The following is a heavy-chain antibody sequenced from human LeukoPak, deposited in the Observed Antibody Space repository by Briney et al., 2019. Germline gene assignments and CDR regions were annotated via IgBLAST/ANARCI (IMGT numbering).Heavy chain of an antibody. CDR2: ISGGNT. Sequence: PGGSLRLSCAGSGLTLSSYAMSWVRHAPGKGLEWVSGISGGNTYYADSVKGRCTISRDNSKNTLYLQMNSLRAEDTAVYYCAPRSGGMDVWGRGTTVTVS. V-gene: IGHV3-23*01. J-gene: IGHJ6*02. CDR1: GLTLSSYA. CDR3: APRSGGMDV.